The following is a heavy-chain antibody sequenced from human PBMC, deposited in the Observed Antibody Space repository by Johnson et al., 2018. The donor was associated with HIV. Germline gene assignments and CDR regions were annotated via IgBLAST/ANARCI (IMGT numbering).Heavy chain of an antibody. J-gene: IGHJ3*02. V-gene: IGHV3-30*04. Sequence: VQLVESGGGVVQPGRSLRLSCAASGFTFSTYAMHWVRQAPGKGLEWVAIISYDGSYKYYADSVKGRFTISRDNSKNTLYLQMNSLRAGDTAVYYCARDMRYYGSGAFDIWGQGTMVTVSS. CDR2: ISYDGSYK. CDR1: GFTFSTYA. D-gene: IGHD3-10*01. CDR3: ARDMRYYGSGAFDI.